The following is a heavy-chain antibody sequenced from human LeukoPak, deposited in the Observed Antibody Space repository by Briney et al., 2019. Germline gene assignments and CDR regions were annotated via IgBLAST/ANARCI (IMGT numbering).Heavy chain of an antibody. J-gene: IGHJ4*02. CDR1: GGSTSRYY. V-gene: IGHV4-59*08. Sequence: SETLSLTCTVSGGSTSRYYWRWVRQPSGKRLEWLGYIYYSGSTTYNPSLKSRLTMSVDTSKNQISLKLISLTAADTAVYYCARLPGIAAVWGQGTLDTVSS. CDR3: ARLPGIAAV. D-gene: IGHD6-13*01. CDR2: IYYSGST.